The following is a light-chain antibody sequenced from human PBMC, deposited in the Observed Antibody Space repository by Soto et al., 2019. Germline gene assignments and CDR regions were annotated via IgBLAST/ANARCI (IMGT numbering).Light chain of an antibody. CDR2: GAS. CDR1: QSVSSN. Sequence: EIVMTQSPATLSVSPGERATLSCRASQSVSSNLAWYQQKTGQAPRLLIYGASTRATGVPARFSGSGSGTEFTLTISSLQSEDFAVYYCQQYNNWPGTFGQGTRWIS. J-gene: IGKJ1*01. CDR3: QQYNNWPGT. V-gene: IGKV3-15*01.